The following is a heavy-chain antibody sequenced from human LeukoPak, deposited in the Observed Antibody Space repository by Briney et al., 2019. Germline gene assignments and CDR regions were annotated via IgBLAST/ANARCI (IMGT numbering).Heavy chain of an antibody. V-gene: IGHV4-59*01. CDR2: IYYSGTT. CDR3: ARGGWLPIDY. J-gene: IGHJ4*02. D-gene: IGHD5-18*01. CDR1: GGSISSYY. Sequence: PSETLSLTCTVSGGSISSYYWSWVRQPPGQGLEWIGYIYYSGTTNYNPSLKSRVTISVDTSKNQFSLNLTSVTAADTAVYYCARGGWLPIDYWGQGTLVTVSS.